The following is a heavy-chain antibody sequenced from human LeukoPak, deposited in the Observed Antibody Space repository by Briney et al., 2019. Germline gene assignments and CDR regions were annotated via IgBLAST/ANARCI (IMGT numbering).Heavy chain of an antibody. CDR2: IYHSGST. D-gene: IGHD2-21*02. Sequence: SETLSFTCTVSGGSISSNYWSWLRQPPGKGLEWIGYIYHSGSTNYNPSLKSRVTISVDTSKNQFSLMLSSVTAADTAMYYCARYSAPVTSIDYWGQGTLVTVSS. CDR3: ARYSAPVTSIDY. V-gene: IGHV4-59*01. J-gene: IGHJ4*02. CDR1: GGSISSNY.